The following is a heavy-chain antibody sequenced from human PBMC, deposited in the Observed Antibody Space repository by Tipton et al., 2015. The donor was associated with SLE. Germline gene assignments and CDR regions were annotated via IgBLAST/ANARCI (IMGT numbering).Heavy chain of an antibody. CDR3: ARGRWEPDY. CDR2: IYYSGST. Sequence: TLSLTCAVYGGSFSGYYWSWIRQPPGKGLEWIGYIYYSGSTYYNPSLKSRVTISVDTSKNQFSLKLSSVTAADTAVYYCARGRWEPDYWGQGTLVTVSS. CDR1: GGSFSGYY. J-gene: IGHJ4*02. D-gene: IGHD1-26*01. V-gene: IGHV4-34*09.